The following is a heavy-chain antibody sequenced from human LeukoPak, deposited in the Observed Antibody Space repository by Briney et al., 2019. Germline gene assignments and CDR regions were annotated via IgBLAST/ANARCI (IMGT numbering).Heavy chain of an antibody. D-gene: IGHD3-3*01. CDR3: ARDGGSGVAENYYYYMDV. CDR1: GFTFSDYY. CDR2: INSSGSTI. V-gene: IGHV3-11*01. Sequence: GGSLRLSCAASGFTFSDYYMSWIRQAPGKGLEWVSYINSSGSTIYYADSVEGRFTISRDNAKNSLYLQMNSLRAEDTAVYYCARDGGSGVAENYYYYMDVWGKGTTVTVSS. J-gene: IGHJ6*03.